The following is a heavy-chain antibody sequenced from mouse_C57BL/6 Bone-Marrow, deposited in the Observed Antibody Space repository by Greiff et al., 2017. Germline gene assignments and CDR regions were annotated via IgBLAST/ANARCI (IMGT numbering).Heavy chain of an antibody. CDR3: AGGSLFYFEY. Sequence: QVQLQQPGAELVKPGASVKLSCKASGYTLTSYWMHWVKQRPGQGLEWIGMIHPNSGSNNYNEKFTSKATLTVDKSSSTAYMQLSLLTSEDSAVYYGAGGSLFYFEYWGQGTTLTVSS. J-gene: IGHJ2*01. CDR1: GYTLTSYW. V-gene: IGHV1-64*01. CDR2: IHPNSGSN.